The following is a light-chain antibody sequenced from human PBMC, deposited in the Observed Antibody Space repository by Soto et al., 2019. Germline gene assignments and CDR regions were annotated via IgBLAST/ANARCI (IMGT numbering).Light chain of an antibody. CDR1: SSDVGGYNY. Sequence: QSALTQPPSASGSPGQSVTISCTGTSSDVGGYNYVSWYQQHPGKAPKLMIYEVSKRPSGVPDRFSGSKSGNTASLTVSGLQAEDEADYYCSSYAGISAVFGGGTKLTVL. CDR2: EVS. J-gene: IGLJ2*01. CDR3: SSYAGISAV. V-gene: IGLV2-8*01.